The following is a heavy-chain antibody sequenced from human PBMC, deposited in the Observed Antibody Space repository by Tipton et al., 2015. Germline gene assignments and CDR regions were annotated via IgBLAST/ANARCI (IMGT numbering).Heavy chain of an antibody. CDR3: ATSIRLEWYPRVYGMDV. D-gene: IGHD3-3*01. V-gene: IGHV4-61*01. Sequence: TLSLTCTISGGSVSSGSHYWTWIRQPPGKGLEWIGYIYYSGTTNYNPSLKSRVTMSVDTSKNQFSLKLSSVTAADTAVYYCATSIRLEWYPRVYGMDVWGQGTTVTVSS. J-gene: IGHJ6*02. CDR2: IYYSGTT. CDR1: GGSVSSGSHY.